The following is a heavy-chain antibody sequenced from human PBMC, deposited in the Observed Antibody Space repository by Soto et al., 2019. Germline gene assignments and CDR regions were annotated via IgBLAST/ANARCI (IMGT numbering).Heavy chain of an antibody. Sequence: ASVKVSCKASGYTFTRYGISWVRQAPGQGLEWMGWISGYNGDTNCAQKFQDRVSMTIDTSTGTAYMELRSLTSDDTAIYYCAKNGQPPYYYYGLDVWGQGTKVTVS. V-gene: IGHV1-18*01. CDR3: AKNGQPPYYYYGLDV. CDR2: ISGYNGDT. J-gene: IGHJ6*02. D-gene: IGHD2-8*01. CDR1: GYTFTRYG.